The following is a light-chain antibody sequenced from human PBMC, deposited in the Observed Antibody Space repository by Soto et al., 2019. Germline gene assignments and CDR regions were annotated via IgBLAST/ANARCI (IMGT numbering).Light chain of an antibody. CDR2: AAS. J-gene: IGKJ1*01. Sequence: DIQMTQSPSSLSASVGDRVTITCQASQSISSYLNWYQQKPGKAPKLLIYAASSSQSGVPSRFGGSGSVTDFRLTISSLQPEDFATYYGQQSYSTPQTFGRGTKVDIK. CDR1: QSISSY. V-gene: IGKV1-39*01. CDR3: QQSYSTPQT.